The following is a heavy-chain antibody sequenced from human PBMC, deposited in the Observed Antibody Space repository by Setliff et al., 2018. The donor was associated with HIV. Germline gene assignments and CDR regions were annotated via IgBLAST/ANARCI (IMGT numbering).Heavy chain of an antibody. J-gene: IGHJ5*01. D-gene: IGHD1-26*01. Sequence: SETLSLTCTVSGGSISSSTYYWGWIRQPPGKGLEWIGNIHFSGSTYYNPSLKSRVTVSVDPSKNQFSLKLSSVTAADTAVYYRARTTYSGSYFNDSWGQGTLVTVSS. V-gene: IGHV4-39*01. CDR3: ARTTYSGSYFNDS. CDR2: IHFSGST. CDR1: GGSISSSTYY.